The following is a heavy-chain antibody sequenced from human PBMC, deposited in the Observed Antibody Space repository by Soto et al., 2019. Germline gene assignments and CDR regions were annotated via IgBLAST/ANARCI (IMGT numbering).Heavy chain of an antibody. CDR2: IIPIFGTA. Sequence: SVKVSCKASGGTFSSYAISWVRQAPGQGLEWMGGIIPIFGTANYAQKFQGRVTITADKSTSTAYMELSSLRSEDTAVYYCASRMVTYYDILTRFAHFYHWGQGTPVTVSS. CDR1: GGTFSSYA. J-gene: IGHJ4*02. CDR3: ASRMVTYYDILTRFAHFYH. V-gene: IGHV1-69*06. D-gene: IGHD3-9*01.